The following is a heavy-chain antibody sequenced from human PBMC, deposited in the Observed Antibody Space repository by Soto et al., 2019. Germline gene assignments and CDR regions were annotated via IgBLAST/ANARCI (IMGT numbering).Heavy chain of an antibody. J-gene: IGHJ4*02. Sequence: SETLSLTCTVSGGSISSGGYYWSWIRQHPGKGLEWIGYIYYSGSTYYNPSLKSRVTISVDTSKNQFSLKLSSVTAADTAVYYCARGRYDSSAHHFDYWGQGTLVTVSS. V-gene: IGHV4-31*03. CDR1: GGSISSGGYY. CDR3: ARGRYDSSAHHFDY. CDR2: IYYSGST. D-gene: IGHD3-22*01.